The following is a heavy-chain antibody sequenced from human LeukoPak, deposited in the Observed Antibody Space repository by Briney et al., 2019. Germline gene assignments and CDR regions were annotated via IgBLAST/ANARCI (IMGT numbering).Heavy chain of an antibody. J-gene: IGHJ4*02. V-gene: IGHV3-21*01. D-gene: IGHD3-16*01. CDR3: ARDKGGRNPVY. CDR2: ISSSSSYI. Sequence: PGGSLRLSCAASGFTFSSYAMSWVRQAPGKGLEWVSSISSSSSYIYYADSVKGRFTISRDNAKNSLYLQMNSLRAEDTAVYYCARDKGGRNPVYWGQGTLVTVSS. CDR1: GFTFSSYA.